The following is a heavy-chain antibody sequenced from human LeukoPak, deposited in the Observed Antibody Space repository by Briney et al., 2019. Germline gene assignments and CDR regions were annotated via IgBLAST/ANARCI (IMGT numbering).Heavy chain of an antibody. CDR3: ARGFVLGAAKNYFDY. CDR2: ISYDGTNK. D-gene: IGHD2-21*02. Sequence: GGSLRLSCAASGFTFTNYALHWVRQAPGKGLEWVAVISYDGTNKYYADSVKGRFTISRDDSKNTLSLQMNSLRAEDTALYYCARGFVLGAAKNYFDYWGQGALVTVSS. CDR1: GFTFTNYA. V-gene: IGHV3-30-3*01. J-gene: IGHJ4*02.